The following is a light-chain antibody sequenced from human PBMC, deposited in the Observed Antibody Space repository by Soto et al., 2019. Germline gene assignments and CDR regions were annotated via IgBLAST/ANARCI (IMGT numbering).Light chain of an antibody. V-gene: IGLV1-40*01. CDR1: SSNIGAGYD. CDR3: HSYTV. Sequence: QSVLTQPPSVSWAPGQRVTISCTGSSSNIGAGYDVHWYQQLPGTAPKLLIYGNSNRPSGVPDRFSGSKSGTSASLAITGLRAEDEADYYCHSYTVFGTGTKLTVL. J-gene: IGLJ1*01. CDR2: GNS.